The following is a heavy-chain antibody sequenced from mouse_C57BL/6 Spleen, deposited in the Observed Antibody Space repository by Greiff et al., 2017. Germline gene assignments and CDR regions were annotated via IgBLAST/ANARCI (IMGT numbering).Heavy chain of an antibody. Sequence: QQSCKASGYTFTSYWMHWVKQRPGQGLEWIGEIDPSDSYTNYNQKFKGKSTLTVDKSSSTAYMQLSSLTSEDSAVYYCARRGLRLPLDYWGQGTSVTVSS. D-gene: IGHD2-2*01. CDR2: IDPSDSYT. CDR3: ARRGLRLPLDY. V-gene: IGHV1-69*01. J-gene: IGHJ4*01. CDR1: GYTFTSYW.